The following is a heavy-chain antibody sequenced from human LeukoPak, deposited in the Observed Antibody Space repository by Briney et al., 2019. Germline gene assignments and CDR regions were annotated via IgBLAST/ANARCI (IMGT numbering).Heavy chain of an antibody. Sequence: RPGGSLRLSCAGSGFDFDDYDMSWVRQAPGKGLEWVSGIYWNGLTKSYGDSVKGRFTISRDNSKNTLYLQMNSLRAEDTAVYYCARGDDYIWGSYLAYWGQGTLVTVSS. J-gene: IGHJ4*02. CDR3: ARGDDYIWGSYLAY. D-gene: IGHD3-16*01. V-gene: IGHV3-20*04. CDR2: IYWNGLTK. CDR1: GFDFDDYD.